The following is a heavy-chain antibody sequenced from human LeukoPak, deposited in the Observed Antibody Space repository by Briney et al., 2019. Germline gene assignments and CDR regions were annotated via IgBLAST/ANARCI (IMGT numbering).Heavy chain of an antibody. D-gene: IGHD6-25*01. Sequence: SGGSLRLSCAASGFTFSSYSMNWIRQAPEKGLEWVSSISSSSSYIYYADSVKGRFTISRDNAKNSLYLQVNSLRAEDTAVYYCARDRNPRIAAVWGQGTMVTVSS. CDR3: ARDRNPRIAAV. V-gene: IGHV3-21*01. J-gene: IGHJ3*01. CDR1: GFTFSSYS. CDR2: ISSSSSYI.